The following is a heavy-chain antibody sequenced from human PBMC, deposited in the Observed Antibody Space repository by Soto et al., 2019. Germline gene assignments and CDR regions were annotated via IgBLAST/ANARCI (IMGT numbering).Heavy chain of an antibody. CDR2: IYYSGST. Sequence: SETLSLTCTVSGGSISSGGYYWSWIRQHPGKGLEWIGYIYYSGSTYYNPSLQSRVTISVDTSKNQFSLQLRPVTAAATAVYYCAREGDYASRGSQIGTRGQGTMVTVSS. CDR1: GGSISSGGYY. J-gene: IGHJ4*02. D-gene: IGHD3-22*01. CDR3: AREGDYASRGSQIGT. V-gene: IGHV4-31*03.